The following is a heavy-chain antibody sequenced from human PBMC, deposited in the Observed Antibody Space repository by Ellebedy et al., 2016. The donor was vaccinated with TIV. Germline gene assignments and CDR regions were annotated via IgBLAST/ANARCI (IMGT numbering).Heavy chain of an antibody. Sequence: GESLKISXAASGFTFSSFWMHWVRQVPGKGLEWVSAISGSGGSTYYADSVKGRFTISRDNSKNTLYLQMNSLRAEDTAVYYCAKGLPHFDYWGQGTLVTVSS. CDR2: ISGSGGST. CDR1: GFTFSSFW. V-gene: IGHV3-23*01. J-gene: IGHJ4*02. CDR3: AKGLPHFDY.